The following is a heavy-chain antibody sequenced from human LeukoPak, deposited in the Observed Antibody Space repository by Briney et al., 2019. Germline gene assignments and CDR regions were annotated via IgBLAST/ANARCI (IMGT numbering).Heavy chain of an antibody. CDR3: TREGDYYDSSGPFDY. Sequence: PGGSLRLSCAASGFSFSSYWMTWLRQAPGKGLEWVGFIRSKAYGGTTEYAASVKGRFTISRDDSKSIAYLQMNSLKTEDTAVYYCTREGDYYDSSGPFDYWGQGTLVTVSS. V-gene: IGHV3-49*03. J-gene: IGHJ4*02. CDR1: GFSFSSYW. D-gene: IGHD3-22*01. CDR2: IRSKAYGGTT.